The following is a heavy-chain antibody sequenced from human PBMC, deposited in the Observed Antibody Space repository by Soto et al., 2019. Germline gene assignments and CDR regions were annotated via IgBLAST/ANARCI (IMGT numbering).Heavy chain of an antibody. J-gene: IGHJ4*02. CDR1: GFTFSTYG. V-gene: IGHV3-30*18. Sequence: QVQLVESGGGVVQPGRSLRLSCAASGFTFSTYGMHWVRQAPGKGLEWLAVISYDEKTKYYADSVKARFTISRDNSKNTLFLQMNRLRSEDTAVYYCAKGSQMAAVLDNWGQGTLVPVSS. CDR3: AKGSQMAAVLDN. CDR2: ISYDEKTK. D-gene: IGHD6-25*01.